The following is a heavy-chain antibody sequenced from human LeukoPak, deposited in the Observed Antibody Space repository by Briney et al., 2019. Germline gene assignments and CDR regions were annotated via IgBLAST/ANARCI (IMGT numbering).Heavy chain of an antibody. D-gene: IGHD1-26*01. V-gene: IGHV3-9*03. J-gene: IGHJ5*02. CDR1: GFTFDDYA. CDR3: ARGNSGSYSQDWFDP. CDR2: ISWNSGTI. Sequence: PGGSLRLSCAASGFTFDDYAMHWVRQAPGKGMEWVSGISWNSGTIGYADSVKGRFTISRDHAKNSLYLQMNRLRDDDMALYYCARGNSGSYSQDWFDPWGQGTLVTVSS.